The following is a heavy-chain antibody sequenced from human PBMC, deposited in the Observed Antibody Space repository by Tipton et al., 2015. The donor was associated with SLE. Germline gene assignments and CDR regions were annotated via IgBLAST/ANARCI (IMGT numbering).Heavy chain of an antibody. Sequence: TLSLTCTVSGGSISSYYWSWIRQPAGKGLEWMGHIYTSGSTNYNPSLKSRVTITVDTSKNQFSLKLSSVTAADTAVYYCARDMGIDAFDIWGQGTMVTVSS. CDR2: IYTSGST. J-gene: IGHJ3*02. CDR3: ARDMGIDAFDI. V-gene: IGHV4-4*07. CDR1: GGSISSYY. D-gene: IGHD7-27*01.